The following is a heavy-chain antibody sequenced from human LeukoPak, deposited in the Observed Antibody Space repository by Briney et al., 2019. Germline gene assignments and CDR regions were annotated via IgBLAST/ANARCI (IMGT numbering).Heavy chain of an antibody. D-gene: IGHD3-10*01. CDR1: GYTFTGYY. CDR2: ISPNSGGT. CDR3: AREAYDSGSFRTDYYYMDV. J-gene: IGHJ6*03. Sequence: ASVKVSCKAPGYTFTGYYMHWVRQAPGQGLEWMGWISPNSGGTNYAQKFQGRVTMTRDTSISTAYMELSRLRSDDTAVYYCAREAYDSGSFRTDYYYMDVWGKGTTVTISS. V-gene: IGHV1-2*02.